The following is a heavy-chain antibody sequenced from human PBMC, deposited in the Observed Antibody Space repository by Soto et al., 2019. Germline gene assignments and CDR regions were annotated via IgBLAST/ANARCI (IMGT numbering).Heavy chain of an antibody. CDR2: ISVSSNYI. CDR1: GFTFNSHS. CDR3: ARGSLATFDY. J-gene: IGHJ4*02. Sequence: PGGSLRLSCAASGFTFNSHSMNWVRQAPGKGLEWVSSISVSSNYIYYADSLKGRFTISRDNAKNSLYLQVNGLRAEDTAVYYCARGSLATFDYWGQGTLVTVSS. D-gene: IGHD5-12*01. V-gene: IGHV3-21*01.